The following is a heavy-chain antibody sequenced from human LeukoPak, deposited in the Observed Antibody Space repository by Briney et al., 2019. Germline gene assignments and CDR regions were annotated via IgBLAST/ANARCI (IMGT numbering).Heavy chain of an antibody. V-gene: IGHV3-30-3*01. CDR2: IPYDGSNN. Sequence: GGSLRLSCAASGFTFSSYTMHLVRQAPGNGLDLVAVIPYDGSNNYYADSVKGRFTISRDNSKSTLYLQMNSLRAEDTAVYYCAAGSSGWPPLPPGYWGQGTLVTVSS. CDR3: AAGSSGWPPLPPGY. D-gene: IGHD6-19*01. J-gene: IGHJ4*02. CDR1: GFTFSSYT.